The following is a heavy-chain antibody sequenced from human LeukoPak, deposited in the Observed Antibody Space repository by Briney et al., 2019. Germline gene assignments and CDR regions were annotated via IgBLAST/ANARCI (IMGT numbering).Heavy chain of an antibody. CDR2: IYTRGST. D-gene: IGHD5-24*01. CDR3: ARVRRDGYNYFDY. Sequence: SETLSLTCTVSGGSISNDYWSWIRQAAGKELEWIGRIYTRGSTNYNPSLKSRVTISLDKSKIQFSLKLSSVTAADTAVYYCARVRRDGYNYFDYWGQGTLVTVSS. J-gene: IGHJ4*02. CDR1: GGSISNDY. V-gene: IGHV4-4*07.